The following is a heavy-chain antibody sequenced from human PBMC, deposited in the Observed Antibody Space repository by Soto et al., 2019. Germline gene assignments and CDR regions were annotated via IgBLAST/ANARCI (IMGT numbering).Heavy chain of an antibody. CDR3: ARLSYYYDSSGYYYKPAAFDY. CDR2: VHYIGTT. CDR1: GGSIITNNDYY. J-gene: IGHJ4*02. V-gene: IGHV4-39*01. D-gene: IGHD3-22*01. Sequence: PSETLSLTCTVSGGSIITNNDYYWGWIRQPPGKGLEWIGSVHYIGTTYSNPSLESRLTISVDTSNNQFSLKLGSVTAADTAVCYCARLSYYYDSSGYYYKPAAFDYWGQGTLVTVCS.